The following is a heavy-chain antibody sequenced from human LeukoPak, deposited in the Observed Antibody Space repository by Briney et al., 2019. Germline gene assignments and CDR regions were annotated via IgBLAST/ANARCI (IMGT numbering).Heavy chain of an antibody. CDR1: GYSFTSYW. D-gene: IGHD2-15*01. CDR2: IYPGDSDT. V-gene: IGHV5-51*01. J-gene: IGHJ4*02. CDR3: ARSYCSGGSCYYFDY. Sequence: GESLKISCKGSGYSFTSYWVGWVRQMPGKGLEWMGIIYPGDSDTRYSPSFQGRVTISADKSISTAYLQWSSLKASDTAMYYCARSYCSGGSCYYFDYWGQGTLVTVSS.